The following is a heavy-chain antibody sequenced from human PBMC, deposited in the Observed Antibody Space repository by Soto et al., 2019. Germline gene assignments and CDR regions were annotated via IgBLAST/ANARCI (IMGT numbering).Heavy chain of an antibody. CDR2: MNPKTGAT. D-gene: IGHD4-17*01. V-gene: IGHV1-2*06. CDR3: VRESDFSDYHNFYFYALDV. J-gene: IGHJ6*02. Sequence: XSVKVSCKASGHSLSSHHIHLVRQAPGRGLECMGRMNPKTGATDYSQNFQGSVTMTRDTSISTAYMEFNRLTSDDTAVYFCVRESDFSDYHNFYFYALDVWGQGTTVTVSS. CDR1: GHSLSSHH.